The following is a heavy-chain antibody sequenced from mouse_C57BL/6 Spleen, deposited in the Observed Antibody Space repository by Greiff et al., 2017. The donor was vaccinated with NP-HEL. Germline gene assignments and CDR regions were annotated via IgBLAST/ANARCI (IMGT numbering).Heavy chain of an antibody. CDR2: IWTGGGT. CDR1: GFSLTSYA. J-gene: IGHJ2*01. D-gene: IGHD1-1*01. V-gene: IGHV2-9-1*01. Sequence: VQGVESGPGLVAPSQSLSITCTVSGFSLTSYAISWVRQPPGKGLEWLGVIWTGGGTNYNSALKSRLSISKDNSKSQVFLKMNSLQTDDTARYYCARIRNYSRGFFDYWGQGTTLTVSS. CDR3: ARIRNYSRGFFDY.